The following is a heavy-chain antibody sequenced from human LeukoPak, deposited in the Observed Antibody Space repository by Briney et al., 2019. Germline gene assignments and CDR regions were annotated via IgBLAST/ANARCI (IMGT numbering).Heavy chain of an antibody. CDR1: GFTFSSYW. D-gene: IGHD5-12*01. Sequence: GGSLRLSCAAPGFTFSSYWMHWVRQAPGKGLVWISRINTDGSNTRYEDTVKGRFTISRDNAKNTLYLQMNSLRAEDTAVYYCARDGYRTSQGAFDLWGQGTMVTVSS. J-gene: IGHJ3*01. V-gene: IGHV3-74*01. CDR2: INTDGSNT. CDR3: ARDGYRTSQGAFDL.